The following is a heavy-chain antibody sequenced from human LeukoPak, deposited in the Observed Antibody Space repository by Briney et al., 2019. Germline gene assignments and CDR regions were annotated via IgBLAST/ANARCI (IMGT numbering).Heavy chain of an antibody. CDR1: GFTFSSYA. CDR2: ISYDGSNK. Sequence: GRSLRLSCAASGFTFSSYAMHWVRQAPGKGLEWVAVISYDGSNKYYADSVKGRFTISRDNSKNTLYLQMNSLRAEDTAVYYCARAHVDTAMVTGLDYWGQGTLVTVSS. D-gene: IGHD5-18*01. V-gene: IGHV3-30-3*01. J-gene: IGHJ4*02. CDR3: ARAHVDTAMVTGLDY.